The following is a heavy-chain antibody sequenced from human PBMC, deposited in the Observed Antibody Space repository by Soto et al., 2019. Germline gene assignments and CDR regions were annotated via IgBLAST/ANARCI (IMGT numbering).Heavy chain of an antibody. CDR3: SADRPDIGVGWWV. D-gene: IGHD2-15*01. V-gene: IGHV1-58*02. J-gene: IGHJ6*02. CDR2: IVVASGQT. Sequence: SVKVSCNAPVSVFIRSGIQWVRQAHGQRLEWIGWIVVASGQTNYAQNFRGRVAITRDTSTATAYIELTGLTSEDTAVYFCSADRPDIGVGWWVWGQGTTVTVSS. CDR1: VSVFIRSG.